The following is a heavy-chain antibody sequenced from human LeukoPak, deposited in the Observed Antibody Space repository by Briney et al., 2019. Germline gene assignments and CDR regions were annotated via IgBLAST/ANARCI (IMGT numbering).Heavy chain of an antibody. V-gene: IGHV4-4*07. D-gene: IGHD2-15*01. CDR1: GGSISSYY. Sequence: PSETLSLTCTVSGGSISSYYWSWIRQPAGKGLEWIGRIYTSGSTNYNPSLKSRVTMSVDTSKNQFSLKLSSVTAADTAVYYCARAHQGYCSGGSCSLNYFDYWGQGTLVTVSS. J-gene: IGHJ4*02. CDR3: ARAHQGYCSGGSCSLNYFDY. CDR2: IYTSGST.